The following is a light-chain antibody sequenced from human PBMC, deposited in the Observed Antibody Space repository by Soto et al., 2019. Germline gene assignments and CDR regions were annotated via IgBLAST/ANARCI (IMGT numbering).Light chain of an antibody. CDR2: RNN. CDR1: SANIGTYY. Sequence: QSVLTQPPSASGTPGQRVTISCSGGSANIGTYYVYWYQQFPGTAPKLLIYRNNERPSGVPDRFSGSKSGTSASLAISGVRSEDEADYYCAAWDDSLSGVVFGGGTQLTVL. V-gene: IGLV1-47*01. CDR3: AAWDDSLSGVV. J-gene: IGLJ7*01.